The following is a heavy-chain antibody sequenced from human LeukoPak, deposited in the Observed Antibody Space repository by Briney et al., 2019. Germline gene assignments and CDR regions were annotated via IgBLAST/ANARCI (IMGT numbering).Heavy chain of an antibody. CDR3: ARKAVEYDFWSGYYP. V-gene: IGHV1-69*13. J-gene: IGHJ5*02. CDR1: GGTFSSYA. D-gene: IGHD3-3*01. CDR2: IIPIFGTA. Sequence: SVKVSCKASGGTFSSYAISWVRQAPGQGLEWMGGIIPIFGTANYAQKFQGRVTITADESTSIAYMGLSSLRSEDTAVYYCARKAVEYDFWSGYYPWGQGTLVTVSS.